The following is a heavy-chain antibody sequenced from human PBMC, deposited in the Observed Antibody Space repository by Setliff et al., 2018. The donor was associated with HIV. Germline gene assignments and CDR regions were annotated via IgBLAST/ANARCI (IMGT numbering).Heavy chain of an antibody. CDR1: GDSITGRW. V-gene: IGHV4-59*11. J-gene: IGHJ3*01. CDR3: ARHICGTTACYAVDV. Sequence: PSKTLSLTCTVSGDSITGRWLSWIRQPPGKGLEWTGNIYHNGFANYNPSLKSRLTISVDTSKNQVSLTLSSVTPADTAVYYCARHICGTTACYAVDVWGPGTMVTVSS. CDR2: IYHNGFA. D-gene: IGHD2-2*01.